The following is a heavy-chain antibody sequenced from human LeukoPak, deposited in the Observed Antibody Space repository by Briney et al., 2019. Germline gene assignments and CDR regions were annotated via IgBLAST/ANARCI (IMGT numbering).Heavy chain of an antibody. V-gene: IGHV5-51*01. J-gene: IGHJ2*01. D-gene: IGHD3-16*01. CDR3: AKVKSFGYWFFDL. CDR1: GYDFSTSW. Sequence: GESLKISCQGSGYDFSTSWIAWGRQAPGKGLEWVGSIYIGDSDPRYSPSFQGHVTMSADKSVNTASLQWNSLQGSDTGVYFCAKVKSFGYWFFDLWGRGTLVAVSS. CDR2: IYIGDSDP.